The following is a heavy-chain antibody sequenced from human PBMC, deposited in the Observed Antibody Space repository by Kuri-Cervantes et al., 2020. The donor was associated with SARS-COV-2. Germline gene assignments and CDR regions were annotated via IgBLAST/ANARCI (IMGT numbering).Heavy chain of an antibody. CDR3: ARGSSSHRPFDY. J-gene: IGHJ4*02. CDR2: IYYSGST. V-gene: IGHV4-39*01. Sequence: WVRQPPGKGLEWIGSIYYSGSTYYNPSLKSRVTISVDTSKNQFSLKLSSVTAADTAVYYCARGSSSHRPFDYWGQGTLVTVSS. D-gene: IGHD6-6*01.